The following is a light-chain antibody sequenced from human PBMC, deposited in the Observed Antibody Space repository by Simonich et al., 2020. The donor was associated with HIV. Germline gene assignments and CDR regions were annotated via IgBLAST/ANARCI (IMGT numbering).Light chain of an antibody. CDR2: DVI. Sequence: QSALTQPASVSGSPGQSITISCTGTSSDFGGYNYVSWYQQHPGKAPKLMIYDVIKRPSGVSNRFSGSKSGNTASLIISGLQAEDEADYYCSSYTSSSTLVFGGGTKLTVL. CDR3: SSYTSSSTLV. J-gene: IGLJ2*01. CDR1: SSDFGGYNY. V-gene: IGLV2-14*03.